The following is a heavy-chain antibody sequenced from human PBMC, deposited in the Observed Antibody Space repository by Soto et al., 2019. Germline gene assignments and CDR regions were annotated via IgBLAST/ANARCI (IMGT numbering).Heavy chain of an antibody. Sequence: GVTRRRAGAGAVFTLSYHYIGWVRQAPGKGLEWVGRSRDKPQGYSTAYAASVKGRFTTSRDESKNSAYLQMNSLKTEDTAVYYCVRATYFSDSSGYTRCLDYWGQGTLVTVSS. CDR3: VRATYFSDSSGYTRCLDY. J-gene: IGHJ4*02. V-gene: IGHV3-72*01. CDR2: SRDKPQGYST. D-gene: IGHD3-22*01. CDR1: VFTLSYHY.